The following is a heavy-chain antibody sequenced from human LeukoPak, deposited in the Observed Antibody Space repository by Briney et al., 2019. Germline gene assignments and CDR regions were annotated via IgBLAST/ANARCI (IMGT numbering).Heavy chain of an antibody. D-gene: IGHD6-19*01. CDR1: GFTFTSYS. CDR3: ARLAGSRPPWYLDL. J-gene: IGHJ2*01. V-gene: IGHV3-21*04. CDR2: IGPSGGSI. Sequence: NPGGSLRLSCATYGFTFTSYSMNWVRQAPGKGLEWVSSIGPSGGSIFYADSLKGRISISRDNAQNSLHLQLSSLRADDTAAYYCARLAGSRPPWYLDLWGRGTLVTVSS.